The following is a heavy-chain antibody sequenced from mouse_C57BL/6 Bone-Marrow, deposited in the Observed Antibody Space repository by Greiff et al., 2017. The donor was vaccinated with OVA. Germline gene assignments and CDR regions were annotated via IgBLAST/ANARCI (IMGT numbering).Heavy chain of an antibody. CDR2: INSDGGST. CDR3: ARHGPYSRFAY. V-gene: IGHV5-2*01. D-gene: IGHD2-12*01. Sequence: DVMLVESGGGLVQPGESLKLSCESNEYEFPSHDMSWVRKTPEKRLELVAAINSDGGSTYYPDTMERRFIISRDNTKKTLYLQMSSPSAEDTALYYCARHGPYSRFAYWGQGTLVTVSA. J-gene: IGHJ3*01. CDR1: EYEFPSHD.